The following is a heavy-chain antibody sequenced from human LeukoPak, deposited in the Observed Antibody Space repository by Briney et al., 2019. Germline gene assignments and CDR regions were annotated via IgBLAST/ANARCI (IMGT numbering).Heavy chain of an antibody. CDR1: GGSFSYYY. Sequence: PSETLSLTCAVYGGSFSYYYWSWIRQSPGKGLEWIGYIYDSGSTSYNPSLRSRVTISVDTSKNQFSLKLSSVTAADTAVYYCARTPEQRTPTNMYCFDYWGQGTLVTVSS. J-gene: IGHJ4*02. D-gene: IGHD6-25*01. CDR3: ARTPEQRTPTNMYCFDY. CDR2: IYDSGST. V-gene: IGHV4-59*01.